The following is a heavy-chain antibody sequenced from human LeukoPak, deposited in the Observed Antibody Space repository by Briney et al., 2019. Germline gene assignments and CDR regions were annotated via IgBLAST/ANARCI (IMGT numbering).Heavy chain of an antibody. CDR1: GGSLSGYY. CDR2: IYYSGTT. D-gene: IGHD1-26*01. V-gene: IGHV4-59*01. Sequence: SETLSLTCTVSGGSLSGYYWSWIRQPPGKGLEWIGNIYYSGTTNYDPSLRSRVNMSLDASKNQFSLRLSSVTAADTAVYYCARGGSYFVYWGQGTLVTVSS. CDR3: ARGGSYFVY. J-gene: IGHJ4*02.